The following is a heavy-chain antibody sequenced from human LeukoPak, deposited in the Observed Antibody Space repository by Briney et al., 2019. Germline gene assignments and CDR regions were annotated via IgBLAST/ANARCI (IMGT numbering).Heavy chain of an antibody. Sequence: GSSVKVSCKASGGTFSSYAISLVRQAPGQGLEWMGRIIPIFGTANYAQKFQGRVTITTDESTSTAYMELSSLRSEDTAVYYCATSHQDYDFWSGYFYWGQGTLVTVSS. CDR2: IIPIFGTA. J-gene: IGHJ4*02. D-gene: IGHD3-3*01. V-gene: IGHV1-69*05. CDR3: ATSHQDYDFWSGYFY. CDR1: GGTFSSYA.